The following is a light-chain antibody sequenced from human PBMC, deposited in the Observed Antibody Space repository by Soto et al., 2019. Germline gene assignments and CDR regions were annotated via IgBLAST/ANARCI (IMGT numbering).Light chain of an antibody. J-gene: IGLJ1*01. CDR2: DVS. Sequence: QSVLTQPPSVSGSPGQSVTISCTGTSSDVGGYNYVSWYQQHPGKAPKLMIYDVSKRPSGVPDRFSGSKSGNTASLTISGLQAEDEADYYCCSYAGGYTHYVFATGTKLTVL. CDR1: SSDVGGYNY. V-gene: IGLV2-11*01. CDR3: CSYAGGYTHYV.